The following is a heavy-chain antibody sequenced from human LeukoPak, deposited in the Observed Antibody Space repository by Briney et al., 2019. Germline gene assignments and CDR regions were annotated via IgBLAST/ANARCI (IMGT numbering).Heavy chain of an antibody. CDR2: MSSSDDGG. D-gene: IGHD3-22*01. Sequence: GGSLRLSCATSGFSFSSYAMSWVRQAPGKGLEWVSAMSSSDDGGYYAASVRGRFTISRDNAKNTVYLQMNSLRAEVTAVYYCVRDWGYDSSGYWQKYFDTWGQGTLVTVSS. V-gene: IGHV3-23*01. CDR3: VRDWGYDSSGYWQKYFDT. CDR1: GFSFSSYA. J-gene: IGHJ4*02.